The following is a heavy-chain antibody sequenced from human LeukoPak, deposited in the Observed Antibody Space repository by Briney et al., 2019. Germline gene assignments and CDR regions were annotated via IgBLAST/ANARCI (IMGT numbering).Heavy chain of an antibody. CDR2: IHSRGSTT. Sequence: GGSLRLSCAASGFTFSDYYMSWIRQAPGKGLEWISYIHSRGSTTYYADSVKGRFTISRDNAKNSLFLQMNSLRAEDTAVYYCATHGITMVRGVSGDYWGQGTLVTVSS. V-gene: IGHV3-11*04. CDR3: ATHGITMVRGVSGDY. J-gene: IGHJ4*02. D-gene: IGHD3-10*01. CDR1: GFTFSDYY.